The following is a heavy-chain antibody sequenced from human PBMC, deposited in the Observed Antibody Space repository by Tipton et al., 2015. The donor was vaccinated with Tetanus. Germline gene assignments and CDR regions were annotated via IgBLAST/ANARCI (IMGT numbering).Heavy chain of an antibody. CDR1: GGSIRSGGYY. Sequence: TLSLTCTVSGGSIRSGGYYWTWIRQHPERGLEGIGYIYYTGNTYYNPSLKSRVTISVDTSKNQFSLKLTSLTAADTAVYYCARRLIQNWFDPWGQGTLVTVSS. CDR3: ARRLIQNWFDP. CDR2: IYYTGNT. V-gene: IGHV4-31*02. D-gene: IGHD2-8*01. J-gene: IGHJ5*02.